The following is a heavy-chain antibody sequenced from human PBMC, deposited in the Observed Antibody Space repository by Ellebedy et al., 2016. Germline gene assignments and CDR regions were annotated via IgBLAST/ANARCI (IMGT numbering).Heavy chain of an antibody. V-gene: IGHV4-34*01. Sequence: SETLSLTCGVYGGSLSGDWSWIRQPPGKGLEWIGEINHSGSTNYNPSLKSRVTISVDTSKNQFSLKLSSVTAADTAVYYCARDTFYYESGGFSDAFDSWGQGTMVTFSS. CDR1: GGSLSGD. J-gene: IGHJ3*02. CDR3: ARDTFYYESGGFSDAFDS. CDR2: INHSGST. D-gene: IGHD3-22*01.